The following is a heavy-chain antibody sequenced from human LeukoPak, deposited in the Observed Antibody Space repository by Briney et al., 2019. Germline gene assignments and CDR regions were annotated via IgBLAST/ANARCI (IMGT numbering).Heavy chain of an antibody. D-gene: IGHD1-26*01. J-gene: IGHJ5*02. CDR2: ISDNGAVT. V-gene: IGHV3-23*01. CDR1: GFSFSMYS. CDR3: ARFGDSGSYARWFDP. Sequence: GGSLRLSCAASGFSFSMYSMSWIRQAPGKGLEWVSVISDNGAVTFYGDSVKGRFTISRDNSKNTLYLQMNSLRAEDTAVYYCARFGDSGSYARWFDPWGQGTLVTVSS.